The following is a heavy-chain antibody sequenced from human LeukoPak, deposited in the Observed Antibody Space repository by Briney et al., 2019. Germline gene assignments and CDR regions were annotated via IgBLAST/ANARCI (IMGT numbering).Heavy chain of an antibody. D-gene: IGHD2/OR15-2a*01. V-gene: IGHV4-4*02. CDR3: TRENRPFCPFAF. CDR1: GGSIDITNY. J-gene: IGHJ4*02. CDR2: ISHDETT. Sequence: SETLSLTCAVYGGSIDITNYWSWVRQAPGKGLEWIGEISHDETTNYRPSLRSRVAMSFDRANNQFSLSLTFVTAADTAVYYCTRENRPFCPFAFWGQGVLVTVSS.